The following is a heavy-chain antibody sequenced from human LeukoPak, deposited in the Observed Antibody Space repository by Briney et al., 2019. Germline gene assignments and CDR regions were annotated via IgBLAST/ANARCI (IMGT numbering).Heavy chain of an antibody. V-gene: IGHV4-34*01. D-gene: IGHD3-10*01. CDR1: GGSFSGYY. Sequence: PSETLSLTCAVYGGSFSGYYWSWIRQPPGKGLEWIGEINHSGSTNYNPPLKSRVTISVDTSKNQFSLKLSSVTAADTAVYYCARGAVGVTMVRGVHFDYWGQGTLVTVSS. CDR3: ARGAVGVTMVRGVHFDY. J-gene: IGHJ4*02. CDR2: INHSGST.